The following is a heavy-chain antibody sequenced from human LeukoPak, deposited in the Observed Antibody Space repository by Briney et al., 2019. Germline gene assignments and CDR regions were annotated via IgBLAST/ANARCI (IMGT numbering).Heavy chain of an antibody. CDR3: TKDSLDTTLLLPDS. V-gene: IGHV4-59*01. J-gene: IGHJ4*02. CDR2: IESSGYT. D-gene: IGHD1-26*01. Sequence: PSETLSLTCTVSGDSITAYYWSWIRQSPGKGLEWIGYIESSGYTSYNPSLKSRVTISVDTSKNQFSLKVNSVTAADTAVYYCTKDSLDTTLLLPDSWGQGALVTVSS. CDR1: GDSITAYY.